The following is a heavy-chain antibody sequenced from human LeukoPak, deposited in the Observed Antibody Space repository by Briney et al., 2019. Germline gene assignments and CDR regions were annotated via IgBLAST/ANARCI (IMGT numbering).Heavy chain of an antibody. Sequence: SVKVSCRASGGTFSSYAISWVRQAPGQGLEWMGRIIPILGIANYAQTFQGRVTITADKSTSTAYMELSSMRSEDTAVYYCARALGSSGPIVDDAFDIWGQGTMVTASS. CDR2: IIPILGIA. D-gene: IGHD3-22*01. CDR1: GGTFSSYA. J-gene: IGHJ3*02. CDR3: ARALGSSGPIVDDAFDI. V-gene: IGHV1-69*04.